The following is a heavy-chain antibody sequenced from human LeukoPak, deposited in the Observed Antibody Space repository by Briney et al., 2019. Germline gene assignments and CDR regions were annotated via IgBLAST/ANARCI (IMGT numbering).Heavy chain of an antibody. Sequence: SETLSLTCTVSGGSISSYYWSWIRQPPGKGLEWIGYIYYSGSTNYNPSLKGRVTISVDTSKNQFSLKLSSVTAADTAVYYCARVGELLAGHDAFDIWGQGTMVTVSS. D-gene: IGHD1-26*01. CDR3: ARVGELLAGHDAFDI. V-gene: IGHV4-59*01. CDR2: IYYSGST. CDR1: GGSISSYY. J-gene: IGHJ3*02.